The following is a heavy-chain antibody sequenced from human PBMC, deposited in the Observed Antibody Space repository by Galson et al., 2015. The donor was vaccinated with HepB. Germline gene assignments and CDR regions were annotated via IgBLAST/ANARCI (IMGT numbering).Heavy chain of an antibody. CDR2: INGRGSNR. CDR1: GFIFGHHA. D-gene: IGHD3-16*01. J-gene: IGHJ5*02. CDR3: VKEGAWFGGDWFDP. V-gene: IGHV3-23*01. Sequence: SLRLSCATFGFIFGHHAMTWVRQVPGKGLEWVATINGRGSNRNYAESVKGRFSISRDNSKNTLFPEMSSLRAEDTAVYYCVKEGAWFGGDWFDPWGQGTLVIVS.